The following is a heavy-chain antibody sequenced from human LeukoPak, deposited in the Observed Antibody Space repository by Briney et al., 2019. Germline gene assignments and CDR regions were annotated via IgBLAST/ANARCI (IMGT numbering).Heavy chain of an antibody. D-gene: IGHD1-1*01. J-gene: IGHJ5*02. Sequence: GGSLRLSCAASGFTLSSYSMNWVRQAPGKGLECVSSISSSSSYIYYADSVRGRFTISRDNAKKSLYLQMNSLRAEDTAVYYCARSAGTWFDPWGQGTLVTVSS. CDR1: GFTLSSYS. V-gene: IGHV3-21*01. CDR3: ARSAGTWFDP. CDR2: ISSSSSYI.